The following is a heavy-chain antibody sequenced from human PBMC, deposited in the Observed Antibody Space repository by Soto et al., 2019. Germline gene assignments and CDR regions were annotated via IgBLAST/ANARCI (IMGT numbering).Heavy chain of an antibody. V-gene: IGHV3-48*01. CDR2: ISSSSSTI. CDR3: ARDSQRWLRIKGMAGFDY. CDR1: GFTFSSYS. D-gene: IGHD5-12*01. J-gene: IGHJ4*02. Sequence: GGSLRLSCAASGFTFSSYSMNWVRQAPGKGLEWVSYISSSSSTIYYADSVKGRFTISRDNAKNSLYLQMNSLRAEDTAVYYCARDSQRWLRIKGMAGFDYWGQGTLVTVS.